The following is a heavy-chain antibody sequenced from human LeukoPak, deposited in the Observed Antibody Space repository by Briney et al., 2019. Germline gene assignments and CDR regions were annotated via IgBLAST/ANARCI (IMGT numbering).Heavy chain of an antibody. CDR1: GYTFTSYG. CDR3: AREGRMGGWFRFDY. V-gene: IGHV1-18*01. CDR2: ISAYNGNT. D-gene: IGHD6-19*01. Sequence: ASVNVSCKASGYTFTSYGISWVRQAPGQWLEWMGWISAYNGNTNYAQKLQGRVTMTTDTSTSTAYMELRSLRSDDTAVYYCAREGRMGGWFRFDYWGQGTLVTVSS. J-gene: IGHJ4*02.